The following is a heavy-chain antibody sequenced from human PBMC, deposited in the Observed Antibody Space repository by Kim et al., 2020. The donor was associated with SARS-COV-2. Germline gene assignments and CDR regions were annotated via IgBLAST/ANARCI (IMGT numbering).Heavy chain of an antibody. D-gene: IGHD3-10*01. CDR2: INHSGST. CDR3: ARGPTSWFPNHEYFQH. CDR1: GGSFSGYY. J-gene: IGHJ1*01. Sequence: SETLSLTCAVYGGSFSGYYWSWIRQPPGKGLEWIGEINHSGSTNYNPSLKSRVTISVDTSKNQFSLKLSSVTAADTAVYYCARGPTSWFPNHEYFQHWGQGTLVTVSS. V-gene: IGHV4-34*01.